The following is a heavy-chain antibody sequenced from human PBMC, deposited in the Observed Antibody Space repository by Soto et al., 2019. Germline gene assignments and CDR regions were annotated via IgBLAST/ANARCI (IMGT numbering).Heavy chain of an antibody. CDR1: GFTFRDYG. V-gene: IGHV3-33*01. Sequence: QVQLVESGGGVVQPGRSLRLSCAASGFTFRDYGMHWVRQAPGKGLEWVAMIWYDGSKEYYADSVKGRFTISRDNSKNALYLEMNSLRAEDTATYDCARDGSGPQVRYFDLWGRGTLVTVSS. D-gene: IGHD3-3*01. CDR3: ARDGSGPQVRYFDL. J-gene: IGHJ2*01. CDR2: IWYDGSKE.